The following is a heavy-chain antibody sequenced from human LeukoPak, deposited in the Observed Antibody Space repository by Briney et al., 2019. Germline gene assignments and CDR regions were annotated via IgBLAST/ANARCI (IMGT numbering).Heavy chain of an antibody. CDR2: ISGDGGST. Sequence: GGSLRLSCAASGFTFDDYAMHWVRQAPGKGLEWVSLISGDGGSTYYADSVKGRFTISRDNSKNSLYLQMNSLRTEDTALYYGAKDIRPPYYDILTGYYKGGYGMDVWGQGTTVTVSS. D-gene: IGHD3-9*01. J-gene: IGHJ6*02. V-gene: IGHV3-43*02. CDR3: AKDIRPPYYDILTGYYKGGYGMDV. CDR1: GFTFDDYA.